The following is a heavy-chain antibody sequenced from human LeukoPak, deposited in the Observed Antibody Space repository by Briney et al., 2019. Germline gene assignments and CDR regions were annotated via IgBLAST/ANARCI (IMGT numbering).Heavy chain of an antibody. CDR1: GGTFSSYA. Sequence: SVKVSCKASGGTFSSYAISWVRQAPGQGLEWMGGIIPIFGTANYAQKFQGRVTITADESTSTAYMELSSLRSEDTAVYYCARDRRYSYGLGDYWGQGTLVTVSS. V-gene: IGHV1-69*13. D-gene: IGHD5-18*01. CDR3: ARDRRYSYGLGDY. J-gene: IGHJ4*02. CDR2: IIPIFGTA.